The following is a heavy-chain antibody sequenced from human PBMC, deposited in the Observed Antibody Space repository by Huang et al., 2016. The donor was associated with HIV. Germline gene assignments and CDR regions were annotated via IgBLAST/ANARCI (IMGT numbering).Heavy chain of an antibody. CDR2: INPSRGVT. CDR3: ARLGPHRSRSYFDY. Sequence: QVQLVQSGAEVKKPGASVKVSCKASGYTFSSSFLHWVGQAPGQGPEWLGIINPSRGVTTYAQKFQGRLTMTRDTSTSTIYMELRSLRSEDTAVYYCARLGPHRSRSYFDYWGQGTPVTVSS. D-gene: IGHD7-27*01. J-gene: IGHJ4*02. CDR1: GYTFSSSF. V-gene: IGHV1-46*01.